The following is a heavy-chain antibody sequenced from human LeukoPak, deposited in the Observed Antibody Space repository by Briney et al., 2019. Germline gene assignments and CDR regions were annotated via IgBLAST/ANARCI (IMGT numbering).Heavy chain of an antibody. J-gene: IGHJ4*02. CDR1: GASISSHY. CDR2: IHYSGST. CDR3: ARGAPGGNDYGDY. Sequence: SETLSLTCSVSGASISSHYWSWIRQPPGKGLEWIGYIHYSGSTNCNPSLKSRVTISLDTSKNQFSLKLTSVTAADTAVYYCARGAPGGNDYGDYWGQGTLVTVTS. V-gene: IGHV4-59*11.